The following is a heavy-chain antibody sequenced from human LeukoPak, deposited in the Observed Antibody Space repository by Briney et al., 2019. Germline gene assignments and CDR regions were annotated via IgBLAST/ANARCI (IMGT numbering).Heavy chain of an antibody. D-gene: IGHD3-22*01. J-gene: IGHJ4*02. Sequence: GGSLRLSCAASGLTFSSYAMSWVRQAPGKGLEWVSAISGSGGSTYYADSVKGRFTISRDNAKNSLYLQMNSLRGEDTAVYYCARLADYDSSGYFDYWGQGTLVTVSS. V-gene: IGHV3-23*01. CDR1: GLTFSSYA. CDR2: ISGSGGST. CDR3: ARLADYDSSGYFDY.